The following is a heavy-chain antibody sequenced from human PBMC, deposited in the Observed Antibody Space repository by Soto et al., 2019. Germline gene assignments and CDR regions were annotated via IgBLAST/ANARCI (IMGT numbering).Heavy chain of an antibody. Sequence: GVSLRLSCAASGFTFSSYAMSWVRQAPGKGLEWVSAISGSGGSTYYADSVKGRFTISRDNSKNTLYLQMNSLRAEDTAVYYCAQDLGFFGVVITNYYYYGMDVWGQGTTVTVSS. CDR3: AQDLGFFGVVITNYYYYGMDV. CDR1: GFTFSSYA. D-gene: IGHD3-3*01. CDR2: ISGSGGST. V-gene: IGHV3-23*01. J-gene: IGHJ6*02.